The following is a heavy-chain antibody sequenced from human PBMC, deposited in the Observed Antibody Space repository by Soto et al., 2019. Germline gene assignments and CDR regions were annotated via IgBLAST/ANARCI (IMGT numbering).Heavy chain of an antibody. CDR1: GYTFTGYY. CDR3: ARGPDIVVVVAATHFDH. V-gene: IGHV1-2*04. D-gene: IGHD2-15*01. CDR2: INPKSGGT. Sequence: ASVKVSCKASGYTFTGYYMHWVRQAPGQGLEWMGWINPKSGGTNYAQKFQGWVTMTRDTSISTAYMELSRLRSDDTAVYYCARGPDIVVVVAATHFDHWGQGTLVTVSS. J-gene: IGHJ4*02.